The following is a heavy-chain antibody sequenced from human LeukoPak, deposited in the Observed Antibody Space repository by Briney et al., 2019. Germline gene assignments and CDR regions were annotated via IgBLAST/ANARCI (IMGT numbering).Heavy chain of an antibody. Sequence: PSETLSLTCTVSGGSISSSSYYWGWIRQPPGKGLEWIGSIYYSGSTNYNPSLKSRVTISVDTSKNQFSLKLSSVTAADTAVYYCARGKRGYSYANDYWGQGTLVTVSS. CDR1: GGSISSSSYY. D-gene: IGHD5-18*01. V-gene: IGHV4-39*07. CDR3: ARGKRGYSYANDY. CDR2: IYYSGST. J-gene: IGHJ4*02.